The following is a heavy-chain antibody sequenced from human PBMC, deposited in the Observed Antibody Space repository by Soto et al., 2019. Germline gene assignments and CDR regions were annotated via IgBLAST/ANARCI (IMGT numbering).Heavy chain of an antibody. CDR3: AREHSSSWLDY. CDR2: IWYDGSNK. D-gene: IGHD6-13*01. CDR1: GFTFSSYG. V-gene: IGHV3-33*01. Sequence: GGSLRLSCAASGFTFSSYGMHWVRQAPGKGLEWVAVIWYDGSNKNYADSVKGRFTISRDNSKNTLFLQMSSLRAEDTAVYYCAREHSSSWLDYWGQGTLVTVSS. J-gene: IGHJ4*02.